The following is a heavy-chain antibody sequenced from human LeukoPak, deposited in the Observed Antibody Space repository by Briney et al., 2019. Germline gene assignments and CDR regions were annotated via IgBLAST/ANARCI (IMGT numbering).Heavy chain of an antibody. CDR2: ISYSGSI. V-gene: IGHV4-59*01. CDR3: ARDTGMDV. CDR1: GGSISSDY. Sequence: SETLSLTCTVYGGSISSDYWSWIRQPPGKGLEWIAYISYSGSINYNPSLKSRVSISVDTSKNQFSLKLSSVTAADTAVYYCARDTGMDVWGQGTTVTVSS. J-gene: IGHJ6*02.